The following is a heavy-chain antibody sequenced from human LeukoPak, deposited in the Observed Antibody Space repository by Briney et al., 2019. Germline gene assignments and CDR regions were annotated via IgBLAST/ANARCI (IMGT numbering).Heavy chain of an antibody. J-gene: IGHJ4*02. Sequence: GGSLRLSCAAPGFTFSSYEMNWVRQAPGKGLEWVSYISSSGSTIYYADSVKGRFTISRDNAKNSLYLQMNSLRAEDTAVYYCARGDPRVGATDYWGQGTLVTVSS. V-gene: IGHV3-48*03. CDR3: ARGDPRVGATDY. CDR1: GFTFSSYE. D-gene: IGHD1-26*01. CDR2: ISSSGSTI.